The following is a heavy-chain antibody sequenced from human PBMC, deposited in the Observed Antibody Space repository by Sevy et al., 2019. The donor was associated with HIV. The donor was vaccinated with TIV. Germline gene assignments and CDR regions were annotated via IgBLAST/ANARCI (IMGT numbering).Heavy chain of an antibody. J-gene: IGHJ4*02. CDR2: IKEDGSEK. CDR3: ARDWGMDY. CDR1: GFNFSDYC. V-gene: IGHV3-7*01. D-gene: IGHD7-27*01. Sequence: GSLRLSCAASGFNFSDYCMSWVRQAPGKGLEWVANIKEDGSEKYYVDSVKGRFTISRDNAKNSVYLQMKSPRVEDTAVYYCARDWGMDYWGQGTLVTVSS.